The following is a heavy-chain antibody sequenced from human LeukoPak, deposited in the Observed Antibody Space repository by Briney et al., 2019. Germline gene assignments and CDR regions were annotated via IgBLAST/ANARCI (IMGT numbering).Heavy chain of an antibody. J-gene: IGHJ3*02. V-gene: IGHV3-48*01. CDR1: GFTFSNYD. Sequence: GGSLRLSCAASGFTFSNYDMNWVRQAPGKALEWVSSISRSGSAIYYADSVKGRFTISRDNSKNTLYLQMNTLRAEDTAVYYCARVRIVGSTYDAFDIWGQGAMVTVSS. CDR3: ARVRIVGSTYDAFDI. D-gene: IGHD1-26*01. CDR2: ISRSGSAI.